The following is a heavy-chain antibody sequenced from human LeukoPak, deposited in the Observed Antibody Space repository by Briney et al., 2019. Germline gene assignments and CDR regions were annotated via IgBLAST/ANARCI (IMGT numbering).Heavy chain of an antibody. V-gene: IGHV3-21*01. D-gene: IGHD2-2*01. J-gene: IGHJ4*02. CDR2: ISSSSSYI. CDR1: GFTFSSYS. Sequence: GGSLRLSCAASGFTFSSYSMNWVRQAPGKGLEWVSSISSSSSYIYYADSVKGRFTISRDNAKNSLYLRMNSLRAEDTAVYYCARYGCSSTSCLFDYWGQGTLVTVSS. CDR3: ARYGCSSTSCLFDY.